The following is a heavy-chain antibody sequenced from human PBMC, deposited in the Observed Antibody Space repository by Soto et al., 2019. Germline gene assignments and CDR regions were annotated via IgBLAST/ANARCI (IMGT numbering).Heavy chain of an antibody. V-gene: IGHV4-59*01. CDR3: ARGGSEGGLDG. CDR1: GASISTYY. D-gene: IGHD3-10*01. Sequence: QMQLQETGPGVVKPSETLSLTCTVSGASISTYYWTGIRQAPGKGLEWIGYLYYSGNTNYNPSLKSRVTMSVDTSKNHFYLTLTSATAADTAVYFCARGGSEGGLDGWGQGTTVAVSS. J-gene: IGHJ6*02. CDR2: LYYSGNT.